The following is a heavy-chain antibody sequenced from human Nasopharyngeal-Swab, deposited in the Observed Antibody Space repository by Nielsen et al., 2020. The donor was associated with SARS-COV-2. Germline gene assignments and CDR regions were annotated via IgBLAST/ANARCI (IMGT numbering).Heavy chain of an antibody. CDR3: AKFRRVTTDYFDF. D-gene: IGHD4-17*01. CDR1: GLTFSNYA. V-gene: IGHV3-23*01. Sequence: GGSLRLSCAASGLTFSNYAMSWVRQAPGKGLEWITSIIASGDSTYCAASVKGRFTISRDNSKSTLYLQMNSLRAEDTAVYYCAKFRRVTTDYFDFWGQGTLVTVSS. CDR2: IIASGDST. J-gene: IGHJ4*02.